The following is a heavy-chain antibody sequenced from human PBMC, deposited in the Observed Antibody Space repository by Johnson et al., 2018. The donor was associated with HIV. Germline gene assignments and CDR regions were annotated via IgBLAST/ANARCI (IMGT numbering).Heavy chain of an antibody. J-gene: IGHJ3*02. CDR1: GFVFSDSH. V-gene: IGHV3-11*04. D-gene: IGHD2-2*01. CDR2: ISSGGSSI. CDR3: ARGGLGYQNIHDAFDI. Sequence: QVQLVESGGDLVKPGGSLRVSCLASGFVFSDSHMSWIRQAPGKGLEWISYISSGGSSIYYADSVRGRFTISRDNAKKSLFLQLSRLRAGDTGVYYCARGGLGYQNIHDAFDIWGQGTMVTVSS.